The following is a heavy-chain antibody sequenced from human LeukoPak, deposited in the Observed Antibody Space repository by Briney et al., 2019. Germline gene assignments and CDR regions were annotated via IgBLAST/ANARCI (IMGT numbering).Heavy chain of an antibody. CDR1: GYTFTGYY. Sequence: ASVKVSCKASGYTFTGYYMHWVRQAPGQGLEWVGRINPDSGGTNYAQKFQGRVTMTRDTSISTAYMELTRLTSDDTSVYYCARGAERGDYAGYWGQGTLVTVSS. CDR3: ARGAERGDYAGY. CDR2: INPDSGGT. V-gene: IGHV1-2*06. D-gene: IGHD4-17*01. J-gene: IGHJ4*02.